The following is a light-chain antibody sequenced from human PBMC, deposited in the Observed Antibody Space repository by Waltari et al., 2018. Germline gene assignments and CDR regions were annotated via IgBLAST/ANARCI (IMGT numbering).Light chain of an antibody. CDR3: QQLKSYPLT. V-gene: IGKV1-9*01. CDR1: QDISRY. J-gene: IGKJ4*01. Sequence: DIQLTQSPSFLSASVGDRVTITCRASQDISRYLAWYQQKPGKARKLLMYTASTLQSGVPSRFSGSRSGTEFTLTISSLQPEDFATYYCQQLKSYPLTFGGGTKVEIK. CDR2: TAS.